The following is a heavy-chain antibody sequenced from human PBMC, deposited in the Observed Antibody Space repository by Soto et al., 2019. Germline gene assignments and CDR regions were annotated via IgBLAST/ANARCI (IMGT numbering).Heavy chain of an antibody. D-gene: IGHD6-6*01. J-gene: IGHJ4*02. V-gene: IGHV1-2*02. CDR2: INPNSGGT. Sequence: QVQLVQSGAEVKKPGASVKVSCKASGYTFTDYYIHWVRQAPGQGPEWMGWINPNSGGTNYAQKFQGRVTMTRDTSTSTAYMELSRLRSDDTAVYYCARSLSTIATRPDYWGQGTLVTVSS. CDR3: ARSLSTIATRPDY. CDR1: GYTFTDYY.